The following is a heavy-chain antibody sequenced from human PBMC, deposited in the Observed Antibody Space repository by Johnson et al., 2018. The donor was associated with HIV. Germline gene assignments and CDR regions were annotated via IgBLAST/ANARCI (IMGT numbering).Heavy chain of an antibody. CDR2: ISYYGSNK. D-gene: IGHD1-26*01. J-gene: IGHJ3*02. Sequence: QVQLVESGGGLVQPGGSLRLSCAASGFTVSSNYMSWVRQAPGKGLEWVAVISYYGSNKYYADSVKGRFTISRDNSKNPLYLQMNSLRAEDTAVYYCARDGIGRGILGANDAFDIWGQGTMVTVSS. CDR3: ARDGIGRGILGANDAFDI. CDR1: GFTVSSNY. V-gene: IGHV3-30*03.